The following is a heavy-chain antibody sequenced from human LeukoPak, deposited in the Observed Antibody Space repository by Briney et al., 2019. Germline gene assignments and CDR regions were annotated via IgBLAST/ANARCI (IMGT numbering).Heavy chain of an antibody. V-gene: IGHV3-53*01. Sequence: PGESLRLSCAVSGFTVSSNFMSWVRQAPGKGLEWVSVIYSNGNIYNTDSVKGRFTISRDNSKNTVYLQMNSLRAEDTAVYYCARISGWAVDYWGQGTLVTVSS. CDR1: GFTVSSNF. D-gene: IGHD6-19*01. J-gene: IGHJ4*02. CDR2: IYSNGNI. CDR3: ARISGWAVDY.